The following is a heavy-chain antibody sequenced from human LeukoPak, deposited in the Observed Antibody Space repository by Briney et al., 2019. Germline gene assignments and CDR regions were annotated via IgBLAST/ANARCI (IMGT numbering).Heavy chain of an antibody. V-gene: IGHV3-21*01. D-gene: IGHD5-12*01. CDR2: ISSSSSYI. Sequence: GGSLRLSCAASGFTFSSYSMNWVRQAPGKGPEWVSSISSSSSYIYYADSVKGRFTISRDNAKNSLYLQMNSLRAEDTAVYYCARDPQGGYSGYDFDYWGQGTLVTVSS. CDR3: ARDPQGGYSGYDFDY. J-gene: IGHJ4*02. CDR1: GFTFSSYS.